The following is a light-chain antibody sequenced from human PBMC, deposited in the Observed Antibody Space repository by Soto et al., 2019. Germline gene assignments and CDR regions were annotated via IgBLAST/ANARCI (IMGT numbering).Light chain of an antibody. CDR3: QQYNSYPLT. J-gene: IGKJ1*01. Sequence: DIQMTQSPSTLSASVGDIVTITCRASQSISSWLAWYQQKPGKAPKLLIYDASSLESGVPSRFSGSGSGTEFTITSSSVQPDDFATYYCQQYNSYPLTFGQGTKVESK. V-gene: IGKV1-5*01. CDR2: DAS. CDR1: QSISSW.